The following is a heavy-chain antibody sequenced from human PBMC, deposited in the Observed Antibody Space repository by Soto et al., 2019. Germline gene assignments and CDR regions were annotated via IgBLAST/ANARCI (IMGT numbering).Heavy chain of an antibody. CDR3: ARIGYPIDY. V-gene: IGHV3-7*01. Sequence: SLRLSCAASGFTFTSYWMSWVRQAPGKGLEWVANIKQDGNEKYYVDSVKGRFTISRDNAKNSLYLQMNSLRAEDTAVYYCARIGYPIDYWGQGTLVTVS. D-gene: IGHD1-1*01. J-gene: IGHJ4*02. CDR1: GFTFTSYW. CDR2: IKQDGNEK.